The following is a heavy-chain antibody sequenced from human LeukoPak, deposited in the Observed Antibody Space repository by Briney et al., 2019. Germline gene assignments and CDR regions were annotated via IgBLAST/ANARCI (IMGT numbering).Heavy chain of an antibody. J-gene: IGHJ4*02. CDR2: IYYSGST. D-gene: IGHD6-13*01. CDR3: ARLTAGIVRLFDY. Sequence: SETLSLTCTVSGGSISSYYWSWIRQPPGKGLEWIGYIYYSGSTNYNPSLKSRVTISIDTSKNQFSLKVNSVTAADTAVYYCARLTAGIVRLFDYWGQGTLVTVTS. V-gene: IGHV4-59*08. CDR1: GGSISSYY.